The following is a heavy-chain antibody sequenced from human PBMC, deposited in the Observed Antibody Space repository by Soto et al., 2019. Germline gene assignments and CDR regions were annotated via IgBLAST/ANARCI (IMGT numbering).Heavy chain of an antibody. D-gene: IGHD3-22*01. J-gene: IGHJ4*02. CDR2: IYYSGST. Sequence: PSETLSLTCTVSGGSISTYYWSWIRQPPGKGLEWIGYIYYSGSTSYNPSLKSRVTISVDTSKNQFSLKLSSVTAADTAVYYCARDPHYYDSSGYYYDPGYWGQGTLVTVSS. CDR1: GGSISTYY. CDR3: ARDPHYYDSSGYYYDPGY. V-gene: IGHV4-59*12.